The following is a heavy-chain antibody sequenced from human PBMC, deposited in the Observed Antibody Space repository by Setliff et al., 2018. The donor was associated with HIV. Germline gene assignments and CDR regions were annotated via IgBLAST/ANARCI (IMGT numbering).Heavy chain of an antibody. D-gene: IGHD6-13*01. Sequence: PSETLSLTCAVYGGSFSGFYWSWIRQPPGKGLEWIGEINHSGSTTYNPSLKSRVTISVDTSKNHFSLKLSSVTAANTAVYYCAIFLPDTVAAGPRFDYWGQGALVTVSA. V-gene: IGHV4-34*01. CDR1: GGSFSGFY. J-gene: IGHJ4*02. CDR3: AIFLPDTVAAGPRFDY. CDR2: INHSGST.